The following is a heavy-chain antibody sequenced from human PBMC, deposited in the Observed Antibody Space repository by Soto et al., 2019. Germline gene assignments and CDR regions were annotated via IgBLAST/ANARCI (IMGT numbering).Heavy chain of an antibody. CDR3: AREKDIVVVPAATSIVATIISDAIDI. V-gene: IGHV6-1*01. CDR1: GDSVSSNSAA. Sequence: PSQTLSLTCAISGDSVSSNSAAWNWIRQSPSRGLEWLGRTYYRSKWYNDYAVSVKSRITINPDTSKNQFSLQLNSVTPEDTAVYYCAREKDIVVVPAATSIVATIISDAIDIWGQGTMVTVSS. CDR2: TYYRSKWYN. J-gene: IGHJ3*02. D-gene: IGHD2-2*01.